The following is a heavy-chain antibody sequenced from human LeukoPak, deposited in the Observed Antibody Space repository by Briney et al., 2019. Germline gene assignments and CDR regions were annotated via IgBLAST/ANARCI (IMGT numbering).Heavy chain of an antibody. V-gene: IGHV3-7*01. D-gene: IGHD3-22*01. J-gene: IGHJ3*02. Sequence: GGSLRLSCAASGFTFSSYWMSWVRQAPGKGLEWVANIKQDGSEKYYVDSVKGRFTISRDNAKNSLYLQMNSLRAEDTAVYYCARVLGDSSGYYLAFDIWGQGTMVTVSS. CDR3: ARVLGDSSGYYLAFDI. CDR2: IKQDGSEK. CDR1: GFTFSSYW.